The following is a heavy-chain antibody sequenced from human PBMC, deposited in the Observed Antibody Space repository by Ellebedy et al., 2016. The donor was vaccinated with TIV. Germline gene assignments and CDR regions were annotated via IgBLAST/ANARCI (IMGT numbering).Heavy chain of an antibody. CDR2: TDLSGGST. V-gene: IGHV1-46*01. Sequence: AASVKVSCKASGYTFSSNYMHWVRQAPGQGLEWMGITDLSGGSTNYAQKFQGRVTMTRDTSTSTVYMELSSLRSEDTAVYYCARRSSAYALDYWGQGTLVTVSS. D-gene: IGHD5-12*01. CDR1: GYTFSSNY. J-gene: IGHJ4*02. CDR3: ARRSSAYALDY.